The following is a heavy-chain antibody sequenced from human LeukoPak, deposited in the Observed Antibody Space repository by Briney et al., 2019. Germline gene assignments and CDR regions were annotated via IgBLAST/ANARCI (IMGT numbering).Heavy chain of an antibody. J-gene: IGHJ3*01. CDR3: GMSGDRVPLQDDVFDV. Sequence: GESLQISCQVSGCGFTSYCIGWVRQMPGKDLEWMGIIYPGDSGPTYSPSFQGQVTISVDKSINTAYLQWSSLQASDTAMYYCGMSGDRVPLQDDVFDVWGQGTMVTVST. CDR1: GCGFTSYC. CDR2: IYPGDSGP. D-gene: IGHD1-26*01. V-gene: IGHV5-51*01.